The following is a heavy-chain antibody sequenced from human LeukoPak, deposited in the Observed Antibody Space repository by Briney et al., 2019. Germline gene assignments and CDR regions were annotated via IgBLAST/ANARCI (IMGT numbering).Heavy chain of an antibody. V-gene: IGHV3-30*04. CDR1: GLIFSSYA. CDR3: ARNYYHSSAPGSWFDP. D-gene: IGHD3-22*01. Sequence: GGSLRLSCAASGLIFSSYAMYWVRQAPGKGLEWVALISFDENRKYYRDSVKGRFTISRDNSNNTMHLQMNSVRPEDTAVYFCARNYYHSSAPGSWFDPWGQGTLVTVSS. J-gene: IGHJ5*02. CDR2: ISFDENRK.